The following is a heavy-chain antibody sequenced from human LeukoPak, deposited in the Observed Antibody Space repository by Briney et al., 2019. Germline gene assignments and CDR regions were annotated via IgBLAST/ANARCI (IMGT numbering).Heavy chain of an antibody. Sequence: PGRSLRLSCEGSEFTFNSYGMHWVRQAPGKGLEWVAVISYDGSNTYYADSVKGRFTISRDNSKNTLYLQMNSVRAEDTAVYYRAKDRSYYGSASYYPGVFDYWGQGTLVTVSS. J-gene: IGHJ4*02. V-gene: IGHV3-30*18. D-gene: IGHD3-10*01. CDR2: ISYDGSNT. CDR1: EFTFNSYG. CDR3: AKDRSYYGSASYYPGVFDY.